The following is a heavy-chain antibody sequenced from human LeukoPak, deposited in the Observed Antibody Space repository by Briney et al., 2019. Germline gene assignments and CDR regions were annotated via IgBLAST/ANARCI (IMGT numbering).Heavy chain of an antibody. CDR2: ISSSGSTI. V-gene: IGHV3-48*03. CDR3: ARVVRGYFDWPYYYYYYYGKDV. Sequence: GGSLRLSCAASGFTFSSYEMNWVRQAPGKGLEWVSYISSSGSTIYYADSVKGRFTISRDNAKNSLYLQMNSLRAEDTAVYYCARVVRGYFDWPYYYYYYYGKDVWGQGTTVTVSS. J-gene: IGHJ6*02. CDR1: GFTFSSYE. D-gene: IGHD3-9*01.